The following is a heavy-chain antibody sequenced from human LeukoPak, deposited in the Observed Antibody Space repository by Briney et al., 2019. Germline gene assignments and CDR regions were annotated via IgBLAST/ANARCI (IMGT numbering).Heavy chain of an antibody. CDR1: GFTFSSYD. CDR2: ICIAGDT. D-gene: IGHD6-6*01. Sequence: PGGSLRLSCAASGFTFSSYDMHWVRQTTGKGLEWVSSICIAGDTYYPGSVKGRFTISRENGKNSLYLQINSLRAGDTAVYYCARAPPYSSASWGYYGMDVWGQGTTVTVSS. J-gene: IGHJ6*02. V-gene: IGHV3-13*01. CDR3: ARAPPYSSASWGYYGMDV.